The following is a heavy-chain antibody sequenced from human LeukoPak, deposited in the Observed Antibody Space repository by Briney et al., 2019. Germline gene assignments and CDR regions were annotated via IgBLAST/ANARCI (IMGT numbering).Heavy chain of an antibody. CDR1: GFTVSSNH. V-gene: IGHV3-53*01. J-gene: IGHJ6*02. CDR3: ARSPHSSNWNYYGMDV. Sequence: GGSLRLSCAASGFTVSSNHMSWVRQAPGKGLEWVSVIYSGGSTYYADSVTGRFTISRDNSKNTLYLQMNSLRAEDTAVYYCARSPHSSNWNYYGMDVWGQGTTVTVSS. D-gene: IGHD6-13*01. CDR2: IYSGGST.